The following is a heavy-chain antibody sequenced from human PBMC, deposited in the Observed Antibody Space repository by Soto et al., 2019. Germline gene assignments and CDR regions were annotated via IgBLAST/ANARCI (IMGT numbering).Heavy chain of an antibody. CDR2: ISYDGSNK. D-gene: IGHD6-13*01. Sequence: GAPNLSCAASGFTFSSYGMHWVRQAPGKGLEWVAVISYDGSNKYYADSVKGRFTISRDSSKNTLYLQMNSLRAEDTAVYYCAKVLEARQQLGRKNYYYYYGVDVWGQGTTVTGPS. J-gene: IGHJ6*02. CDR3: AKVLEARQQLGRKNYYYYYGVDV. V-gene: IGHV3-30*18. CDR1: GFTFSSYG.